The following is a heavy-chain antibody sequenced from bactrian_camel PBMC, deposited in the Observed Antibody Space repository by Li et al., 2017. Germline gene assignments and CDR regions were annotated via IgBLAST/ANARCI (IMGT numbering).Heavy chain of an antibody. CDR2: IYTGGGDST. V-gene: IGHV3S63*01. CDR1: GLTYTMSEYR. CDR3: ATWLGRLETVVDDGPGPGDFPI. J-gene: IGHJ4*01. D-gene: IGHD6*01. Sequence: HVQLVESGGGSVQAGGSLRVSCLVSGLTYTMSEYRYGWFRQAPGKEREGVAVIYTGGGDSTYYADSVKGRFTISRDNAKNMLYLRLRSLKPEDTAMYYCATWLGRLETVVDDGPGPGDFPIWGQGTQVTVS.